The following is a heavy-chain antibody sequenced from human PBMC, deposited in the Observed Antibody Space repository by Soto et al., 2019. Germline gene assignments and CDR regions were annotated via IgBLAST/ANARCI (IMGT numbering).Heavy chain of an antibody. D-gene: IGHD3-3*01. Sequence: QVQVVQSGDEVKETGASVMVSCKTSGYSFTAYGISWVRQAPGQGLEWMGWISCYNGKTKYAQKVQGRVTMTTDTSTSTAYMEVRSLRSDDMAIYYCARDAPPTELRFLEWKHYDYNGMDVWGQGTPVTVSS. CDR3: ARDAPPTELRFLEWKHYDYNGMDV. CDR2: ISCYNGKT. CDR1: GYSFTAYG. J-gene: IGHJ6*02. V-gene: IGHV1-18*03.